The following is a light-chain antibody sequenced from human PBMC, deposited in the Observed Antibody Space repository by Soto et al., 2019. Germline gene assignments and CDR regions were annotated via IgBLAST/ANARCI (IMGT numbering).Light chain of an antibody. CDR3: EQRSNWAPT. CDR2: DAS. CDR1: QSVSSY. J-gene: IGKJ1*01. Sequence: ELMLTHYWTTLSLPHVERVTHYPWASQSVSSYLAWYQQKPGQAPRLLIYDASNRATGIPARFSGSGSGTDFTLTISSLEPEDFAVYYCEQRSNWAPTVGQGTKVDIK. V-gene: IGKV3-11*01.